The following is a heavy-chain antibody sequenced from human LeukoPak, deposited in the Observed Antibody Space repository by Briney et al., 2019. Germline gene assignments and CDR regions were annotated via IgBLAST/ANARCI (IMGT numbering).Heavy chain of an antibody. CDR1: GYTFTAYY. CDR3: ARGFRLSAIEDWFDP. CDR2: ITPNSGGT. J-gene: IGHJ5*02. Sequence: GASVKVSCKASGYTFTAYYMHWVRLAPGQGLEWMGWITPNSGGTKYAQRFQGRVTMTRDTSISTAYMGLSGLRSDDTAVYYCARGFRLSAIEDWFDPWGQGTLVTVSS. V-gene: IGHV1-2*02. D-gene: IGHD2-2*02.